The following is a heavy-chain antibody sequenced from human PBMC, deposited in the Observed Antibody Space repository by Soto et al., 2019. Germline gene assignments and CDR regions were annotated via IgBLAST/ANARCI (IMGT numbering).Heavy chain of an antibody. CDR1: GGTFSSYA. D-gene: IGHD3-22*01. V-gene: IGHV1-69*06. Sequence: SVKVSCKLSGGTFSSYAMSWVRQAPGQGLEWIGGIIPFFGTPNYAQKFQGRVTITADTSTATSYMELSSLRSDDTAVYYCARDKGAYYSHLVYWGQGTLVTVSS. J-gene: IGHJ4*02. CDR3: ARDKGAYYSHLVY. CDR2: IIPFFGTP.